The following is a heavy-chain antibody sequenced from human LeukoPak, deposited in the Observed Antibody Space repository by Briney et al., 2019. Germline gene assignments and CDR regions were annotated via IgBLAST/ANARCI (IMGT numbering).Heavy chain of an antibody. Sequence: PGGSLRLSCAASGFTFSSYAMHWVRQAPGKGLEWVTVIWYDGSNKHYTDSVKGRFTISRDNSKNTLYLQMNSLRGEDTAIYYCAPNWNLDYWGQGSLVTVSS. D-gene: IGHD1-1*01. CDR3: APNWNLDY. CDR1: GFTFSSYA. V-gene: IGHV3-33*01. CDR2: IWYDGSNK. J-gene: IGHJ4*02.